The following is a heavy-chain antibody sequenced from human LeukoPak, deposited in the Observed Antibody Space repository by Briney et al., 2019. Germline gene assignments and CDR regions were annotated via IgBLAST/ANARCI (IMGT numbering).Heavy chain of an antibody. D-gene: IGHD2-21*01. J-gene: IGHJ4*02. V-gene: IGHV3-7*01. Sequence: PGGSLRLSCAASAFTFSSNWMSWVRQAPGKGLEWVANIKQDGSDKYYVDSVKDRFTISRDNAKNSLYLQMNSLRAEDTAVYYCARVSSRYSPLIGYLDYWGQGTLVTVSS. CDR1: AFTFSSNW. CDR2: IKQDGSDK. CDR3: ARVSSRYSPLIGYLDY.